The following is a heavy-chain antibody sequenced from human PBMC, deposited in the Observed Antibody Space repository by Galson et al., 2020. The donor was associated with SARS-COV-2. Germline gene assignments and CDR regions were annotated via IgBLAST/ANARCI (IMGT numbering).Heavy chain of an antibody. Sequence: GESLKISCAASGFTFSSYAMHWVRQAPGKGLEWVAVISYDGSNKSYADSVKGRFTISRDNSKNKLYLQMNSLRAEDTAVYYCARALGLVIIPIDYWGQGTLVTVSS. CDR2: ISYDGSNK. V-gene: IGHV3-30*04. D-gene: IGHD3-3*01. J-gene: IGHJ4*02. CDR3: ARALGLVIIPIDY. CDR1: GFTFSSYA.